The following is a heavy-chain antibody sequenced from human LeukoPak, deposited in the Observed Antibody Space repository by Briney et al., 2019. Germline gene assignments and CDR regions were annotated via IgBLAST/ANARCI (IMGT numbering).Heavy chain of an antibody. D-gene: IGHD3-16*01. Sequence: GASVKVSCKASGGTFSSYAISWVRQAPGQGLEWMGRIIPILGIANYAQKFQGRVTITADKSTSTAYMELSSLRSEDTAVYYCARLGDRAQALDYWGQGTLVTVSS. CDR3: ARLGDRAQALDY. J-gene: IGHJ4*02. V-gene: IGHV1-69*04. CDR2: IIPILGIA. CDR1: GGTFSSYA.